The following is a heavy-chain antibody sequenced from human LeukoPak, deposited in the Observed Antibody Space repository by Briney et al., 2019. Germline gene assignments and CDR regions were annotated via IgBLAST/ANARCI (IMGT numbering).Heavy chain of an antibody. CDR1: GGSVSSYY. CDR3: ARDNGGSYYDY. V-gene: IGHV4-59*02. J-gene: IGHJ4*02. Sequence: SETLSLTCTVSGGSVSSYYWSWIRQPPGKGLEWIGYIYYSGSTNYNPSLKSRVTISVDTSKNQFSLKLSSVTAADTAVYYCARDNGGSYYDYWGQGTLVTVSS. CDR2: IYYSGST. D-gene: IGHD1-26*01.